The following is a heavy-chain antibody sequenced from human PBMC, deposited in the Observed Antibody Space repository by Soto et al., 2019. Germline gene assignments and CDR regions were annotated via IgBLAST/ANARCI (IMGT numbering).Heavy chain of an antibody. CDR2: ISSSSSYI. V-gene: IGHV3-21*04. CDR1: GFTFSSYS. Sequence: GGSLRLSCAASGFTFSSYSMNWVRQAPGKGLEWVSSISSSSSYIYYADSVKGRFTISRDNAKNSLYLQMNSLRAEDTAVYYCARDFGEYSYGYGDYYGMDVWGQGTTVTV. CDR3: ARDFGEYSYGYGDYYGMDV. J-gene: IGHJ6*02. D-gene: IGHD5-18*01.